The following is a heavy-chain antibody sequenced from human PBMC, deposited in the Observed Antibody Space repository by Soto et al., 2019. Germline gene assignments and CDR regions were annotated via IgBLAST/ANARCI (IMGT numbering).Heavy chain of an antibody. CDR1: GFTFSDYE. CDR3: AREELNCGGDCFVY. Sequence: VQLVQSGAEVKKPGSSVKVSCKASGFTFSDYEMNWVRQAPGKGLEWVSYIGTSGSVIYHAESMKGRFTTFRDNAKNSLYLQMNSLRGEDTAIYYCAREELNCGGDCFVYWGQGTLVTVSS. D-gene: IGHD2-21*01. J-gene: IGHJ4*02. V-gene: IGHV3-48*03. CDR2: IGTSGSVI.